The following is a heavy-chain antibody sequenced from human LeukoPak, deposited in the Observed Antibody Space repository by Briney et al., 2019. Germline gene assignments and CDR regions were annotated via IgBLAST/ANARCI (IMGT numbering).Heavy chain of an antibody. CDR2: INPNSGGT. CDR3: ARDIRFGRARYMDV. J-gene: IGHJ6*03. V-gene: IGHV1-2*02. Sequence: ASVKVSCKASGYTFTGYYMHWVRQAPGQGLEWMGWINPNSGGTNYAQKFQGRVTMTRDTSISTAYMELSSLRSEDTAVYYCARDIRFGRARYMDVWGKGTTVTVSS. D-gene: IGHD3-10*01. CDR1: GYTFTGYY.